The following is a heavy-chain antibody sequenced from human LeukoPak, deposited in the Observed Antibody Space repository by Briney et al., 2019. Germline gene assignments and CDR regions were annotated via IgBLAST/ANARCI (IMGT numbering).Heavy chain of an antibody. V-gene: IGHV4-59*01. J-gene: IGHJ4*02. CDR1: GGAISSYY. Sequence: SETLSLTCTASGGAISSYYWSWVRQPPGKGLEWIAYIHYSGNNNYSPSLKSRVTISVDTSKKQFSLRLTYVTAADTAADYYAGSGTVTNFYYCGQGTLVSVSS. CDR3: AGSGTVTNFYY. D-gene: IGHD4-17*01. CDR2: IHYSGNN.